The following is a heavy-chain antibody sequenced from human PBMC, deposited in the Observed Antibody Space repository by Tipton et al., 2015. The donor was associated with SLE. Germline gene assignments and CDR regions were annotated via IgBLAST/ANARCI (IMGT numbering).Heavy chain of an antibody. V-gene: IGHV4-59*08. Sequence: GLVKPSETLSLTCSVSGGSIRSYYWSWVRQAPGKGLEWIGYVHVSGTTDYNPSLKSRVTMSLHTSQNQFSLRLASVTASDTAVYSCARMYGDWRTNWFDSWGQGILVTVST. D-gene: IGHD2-21*02. CDR3: ARMYGDWRTNWFDS. CDR1: GGSIRSYY. CDR2: VHVSGTT. J-gene: IGHJ5*01.